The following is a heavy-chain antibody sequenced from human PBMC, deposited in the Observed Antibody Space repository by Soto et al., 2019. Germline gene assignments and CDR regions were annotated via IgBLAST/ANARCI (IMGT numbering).Heavy chain of an antibody. V-gene: IGHV4-30-4*07. Sequence: SETLSLTCAVSGGSISSGGYSWSWIRQPPGKGLEWIGYISYSGSTYYNPSLKSRVTISLDTSKNQFSLKLSSVTAADTAIYYCASLNFDILTGYYAFDLWGQGTTVTVSS. D-gene: IGHD3-9*01. CDR1: GGSISSGGYS. CDR3: ASLNFDILTGYYAFDL. J-gene: IGHJ3*01. CDR2: ISYSGST.